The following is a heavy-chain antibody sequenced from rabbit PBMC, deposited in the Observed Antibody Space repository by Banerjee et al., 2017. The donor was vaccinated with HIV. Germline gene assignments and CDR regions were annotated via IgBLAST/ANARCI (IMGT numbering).Heavy chain of an antibody. V-gene: IGHV1S45*01. CDR2: INTNSGNA. Sequence: QEQLVESGGGLVKPEGSLTLTCTASGFSFSNKYVMCWVRQAPGKGLEWIACINTNSGNAVYASWAKGRFTISKTSSTTVTLQMTSLTAADTATYFCARVNSTNGGVYYYYGMDLWGPGTLVTVS. CDR1: GFSFSNKYV. J-gene: IGHJ6*01. CDR3: ARVNSTNGGVYYYYGMDL. D-gene: IGHD1-1*01.